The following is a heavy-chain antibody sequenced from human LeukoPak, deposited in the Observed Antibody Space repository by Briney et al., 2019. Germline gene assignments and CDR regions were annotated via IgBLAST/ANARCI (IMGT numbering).Heavy chain of an antibody. V-gene: IGHV4-59*08. CDR3: ARHGDYYCRSTSCFDY. CDR1: GGSISSYY. D-gene: IGHD2-2*01. J-gene: IGHJ4*02. Sequence: SETLSLTCTVSGGSISSYYWSWIRQPPGKGLEWIGYIYSSGSTNYNPSLKSRVTISVDTSKNQFSLKLSSVTAADTAVYYCARHGDYYCRSTSCFDYWGQGTLVTVSS. CDR2: IYSSGST.